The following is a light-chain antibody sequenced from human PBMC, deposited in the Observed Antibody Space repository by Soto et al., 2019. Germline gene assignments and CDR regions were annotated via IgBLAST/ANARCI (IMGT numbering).Light chain of an antibody. CDR1: QGISSY. J-gene: IGKJ2*01. CDR3: QQYYSYPLD. CDR2: AAS. Sequence: AIRMTQSPSSFSASTGDRVTITCRASQGISSYLAWYQQKPGNAPKLLIYAASTLQSGVPSRFSGSGSGTDFTLTISCLQSEDFATYYCQQYYSYPLDFGQGTKLEIK. V-gene: IGKV1-8*01.